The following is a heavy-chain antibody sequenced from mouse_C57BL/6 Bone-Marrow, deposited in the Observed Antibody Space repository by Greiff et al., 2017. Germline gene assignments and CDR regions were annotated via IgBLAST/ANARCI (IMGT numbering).Heavy chain of an antibody. CDR2: ISSGSITI. Sequence: EVQVVESGGGLVKPGGSLKLSCAASGFTFSDYGMHWVRQAPEKGLEWVAYISSGSITIYYADTVKGPFTLSRDNAKNTLFLQMTSLRSEDTAMYYCASKVRDYYDYDWFAYWGQGTLVTVSA. J-gene: IGHJ3*01. V-gene: IGHV5-17*01. CDR1: GFTFSDYG. D-gene: IGHD2-4*01. CDR3: ASKVRDYYDYDWFAY.